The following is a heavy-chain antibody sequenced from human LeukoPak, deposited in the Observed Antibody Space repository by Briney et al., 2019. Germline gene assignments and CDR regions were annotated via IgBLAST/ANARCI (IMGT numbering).Heavy chain of an antibody. D-gene: IGHD2-21*01. CDR2: IQYDGSIK. CDR1: GITFSHHG. CDR3: VQGGQYTRAYSDAFGL. V-gene: IGHV3-30*03. J-gene: IGHJ3*01. Sequence: RRSLRLSCAASGITFSHHGMDWVRQAPGKGLEWVAGIQYDGSIKFYLDSVKGRFTISRDNSKNTLDLQMNSLRFEDTAVYFCVQGGQYTRAYSDAFGLWGQGTMVTVSS.